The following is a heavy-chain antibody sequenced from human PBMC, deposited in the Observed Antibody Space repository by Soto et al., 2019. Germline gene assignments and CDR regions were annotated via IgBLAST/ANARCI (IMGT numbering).Heavy chain of an antibody. CDR1: GFSFANYW. CDR3: ARIESIARNWFDP. CDR2: IDPVDSYA. V-gene: IGHV5-10-1*01. Sequence: ESLEISFKGSGFSFANYWISWVRQMPGKGLEWMGNIDPVDSYANYSPSFQGHVTFSVDTSISTAYLQWSSLKASDTAMYFGARIESIARNWFDPWGQGTLVT. D-gene: IGHD6-13*01. J-gene: IGHJ5*02.